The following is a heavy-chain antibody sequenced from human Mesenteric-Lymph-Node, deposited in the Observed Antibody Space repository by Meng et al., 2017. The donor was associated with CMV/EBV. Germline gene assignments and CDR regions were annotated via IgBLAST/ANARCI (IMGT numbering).Heavy chain of an antibody. D-gene: IGHD4-17*01. CDR2: ISSRGGYI. Sequence: DSGFTFNRYAMNWVRQAPGTGLEWVSSISSRGGYIFYADSVKGRFTISRDNANNSLFLQMNSLRAEDTAIYYCVRVYYGDNVDYFDYWGQGTLVTVSS. J-gene: IGHJ4*02. V-gene: IGHV3-21*01. CDR3: VRVYYGDNVDYFDY. CDR1: GFTFNRYA.